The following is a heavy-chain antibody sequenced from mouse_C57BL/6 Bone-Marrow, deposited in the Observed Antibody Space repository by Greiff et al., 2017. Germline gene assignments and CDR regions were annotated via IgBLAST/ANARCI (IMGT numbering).Heavy chain of an antibody. CDR2: ISSGSSTI. Sequence: EVQLKESGGGLVKPGGSLKLSCAASGFTFSDYGMHWVRQAPEKGLEWVAYISSGSSTIYYADTVKGRFTISRDNAKNTLFLQMTGLRSEDTAMYYCARPITTVVATGYFDVWGTGTTVTVSS. V-gene: IGHV5-17*01. CDR1: GFTFSDYG. CDR3: ARPITTVVATGYFDV. D-gene: IGHD1-1*01. J-gene: IGHJ1*03.